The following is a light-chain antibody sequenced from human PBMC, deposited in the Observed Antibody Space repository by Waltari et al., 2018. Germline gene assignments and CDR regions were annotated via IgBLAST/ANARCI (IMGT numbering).Light chain of an antibody. CDR1: QDINTY. V-gene: IGKV1-33*01. CDR3: QQYEGLPLT. CDR2: EAS. J-gene: IGKJ4*01. Sequence: DIQMTQSPSSLSASVGDRVTITCQASQDINTYLNWYQQKSGKAPKVLIYEASSLATGVPSRFSGGGSGTDFTLTISSLQPEDIATYYCQQYEGLPLTFGGGTKVEI.